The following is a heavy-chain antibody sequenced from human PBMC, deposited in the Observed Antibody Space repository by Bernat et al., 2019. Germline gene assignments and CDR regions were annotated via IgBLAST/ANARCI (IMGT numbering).Heavy chain of an antibody. V-gene: IGHV3-21*01. CDR3: ARDYGGNSYYYGMDV. CDR1: GFTFSSYS. J-gene: IGHJ6*02. Sequence: EVQLVESGGGLVKPGGSLRLSCAASGFTFSSYSMNWVRQAPGKGLEWVSSISSSSSYIYYADSVKGRFTISRDNAKNSLYLQMNSLRAEDTAVYYCARDYGGNSYYYGMDVWGQGTTVTVSS. CDR2: ISSSSSYI. D-gene: IGHD4-17*01.